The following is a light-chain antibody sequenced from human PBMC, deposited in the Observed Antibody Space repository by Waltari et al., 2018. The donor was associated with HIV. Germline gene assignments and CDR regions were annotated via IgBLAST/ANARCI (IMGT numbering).Light chain of an antibody. CDR3: QSYDSSLSAWV. CDR2: GNI. Sequence: QPVLTQPPSVSGAPGLGVTVSCTGSGSNIGAGSDVHWYQQLPGTAPKLLIYGNIKRPSGVPDRFSASKSGTSASLAITGLQPEDEADYYCQSYDSSLSAWVFGGGTKLTVL. CDR1: GSNIGAGSD. J-gene: IGLJ3*02. V-gene: IGLV1-40*01.